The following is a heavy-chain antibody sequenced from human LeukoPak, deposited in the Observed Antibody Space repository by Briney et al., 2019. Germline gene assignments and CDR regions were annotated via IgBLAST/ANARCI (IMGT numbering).Heavy chain of an antibody. D-gene: IGHD6-13*01. CDR3: ARDPTTRSSSWYKNWFDP. J-gene: IGHJ5*02. Sequence: ASVKVSCKASGYTFTGYYMHWVRQAPGQGLEWMGWINPNSGGTNYAQKFQGRVTMTRDTSISTAYMELSRLRSDDTAVYYCARDPTTRSSSWYKNWFDPWGRGTLVTVSS. CDR2: INPNSGGT. CDR1: GYTFTGYY. V-gene: IGHV1-2*02.